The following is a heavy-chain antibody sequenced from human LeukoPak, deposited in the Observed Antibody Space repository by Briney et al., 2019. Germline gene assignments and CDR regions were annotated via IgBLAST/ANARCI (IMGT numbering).Heavy chain of an antibody. D-gene: IGHD3-22*01. CDR1: GFTFSSYS. V-gene: IGHV3-48*04. J-gene: IGHJ1*01. Sequence: GGSLRLSCAASGFTFSSYSMIWIRQAPGKGLEWVSYISSSGSTIYYADSVKGRFAISRDNGKNSLYLQMNSLRADDTAVYYCARDFGDTSDTYFQHWGQGTLVAVSS. CDR2: ISSSGSTI. CDR3: ARDFGDTSDTYFQH.